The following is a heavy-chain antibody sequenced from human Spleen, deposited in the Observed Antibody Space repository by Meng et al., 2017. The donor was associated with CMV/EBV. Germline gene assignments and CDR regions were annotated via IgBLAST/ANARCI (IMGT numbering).Heavy chain of an antibody. Sequence: SLKISCAASGFIFDDYVMHWVRQAPGKGLEWVSSISWNSGRIDYADSVKVRFTISRDNAKNSLYLQMNSLRAEDTALYYCAKGAGGNFDYWGQGTTGGNFDYWGQGTLVTVSS. J-gene: IGHJ4*02. CDR2: ISWNSGRI. V-gene: IGHV3-9*01. CDR3: AKGAGGNFDYWGQGTTGGNFDY. D-gene: IGHD4-23*01. CDR1: GFIFDDYV.